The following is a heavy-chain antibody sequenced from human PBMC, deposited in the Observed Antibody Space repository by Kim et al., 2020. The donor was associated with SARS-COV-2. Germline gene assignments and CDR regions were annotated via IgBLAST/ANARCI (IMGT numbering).Heavy chain of an antibody. CDR3: ARADDRDTVTFDY. CDR2: IYYSGST. V-gene: IGHV4-39*07. CDR1: GGSISSSSYY. J-gene: IGHJ4*02. Sequence: SETLSLTCTVSGGSISSSSYYWGWIRQPPGKGLEWIGSIYYSGSTYYNPSLKSRVTISVDTSKNQFSLKLSSVTAADTAVYYCARADDRDTVTFDYWGQGTLVTVSS. D-gene: IGHD4-17*01.